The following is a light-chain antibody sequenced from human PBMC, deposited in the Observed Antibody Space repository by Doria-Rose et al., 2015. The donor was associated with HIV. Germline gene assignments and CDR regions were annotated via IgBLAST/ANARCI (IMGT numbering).Light chain of an antibody. CDR2: WPS. CDR1: QSLLYTSTNY. CDR3: QQYYDTPS. Sequence: TQSPESLGMSLGERATLNCKSNQSLLYTSTNYLALYQQKPGQPPKLLIDWPSTRQPGVPARVSGSGSGTDFTLTISSLEAEDVAVYYCQQYYDTPSFGPGTTVDIK. J-gene: IGKJ3*01. V-gene: IGKV4-1*01.